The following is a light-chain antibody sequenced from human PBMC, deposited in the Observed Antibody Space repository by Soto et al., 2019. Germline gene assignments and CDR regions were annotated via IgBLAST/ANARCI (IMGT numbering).Light chain of an antibody. V-gene: IGLV2-14*03. CDR3: TSYTTSSTYV. CDR2: DVN. CDR1: SSDVGGYNF. Sequence: QSVLTQPASVSGSPGQSITISCTGTSSDVGGYNFVSWYQHHPGKAPKLIIYDVNNRPSGGSNRFSGSKSGNTASLTISGLQAEDEADYYCTSYTTSSTYVFGTGTKVTVL. J-gene: IGLJ1*01.